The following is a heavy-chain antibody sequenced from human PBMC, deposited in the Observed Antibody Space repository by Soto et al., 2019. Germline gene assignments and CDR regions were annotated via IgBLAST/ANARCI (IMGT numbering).Heavy chain of an antibody. V-gene: IGHV3-23*01. Sequence: EVQLLESGGGLVQPGGSLRLSCAGSGFTFSSYDMSWVRQAPGKGLEWVSAVSESGRSTYYADSVKGRFTISRDNSKNTLSLQMNSLRAEDTAVYYCAKDRRGVMDVWGQGTTGTVSS. J-gene: IGHJ6*01. CDR2: VSESGRST. CDR1: GFTFSSYD. D-gene: IGHD3-10*01. CDR3: AKDRRGVMDV.